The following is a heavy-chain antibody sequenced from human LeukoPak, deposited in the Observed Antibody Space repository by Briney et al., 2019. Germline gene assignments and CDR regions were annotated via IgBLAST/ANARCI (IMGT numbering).Heavy chain of an antibody. CDR1: GGSISSGGYS. CDR2: IYHSGST. D-gene: IGHD6-13*01. CDR3: ARRGIGSSWYRAAFDI. V-gene: IGHV4-30-2*01. Sequence: SETLSLSCAVSGGSISSGGYSWSWIRQPPGKGLEWIGYIYHSGSTYYNPSLKSRVTISVDTSKNQFSRKLSSVTAADTAVYYCARRGIGSSWYRAAFDIWGQGTMVTASS. J-gene: IGHJ3*02.